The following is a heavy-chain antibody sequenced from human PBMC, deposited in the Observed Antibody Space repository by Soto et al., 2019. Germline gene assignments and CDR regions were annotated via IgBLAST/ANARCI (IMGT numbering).Heavy chain of an antibody. Sequence: QVQLQQWGAGLLKPSETLSLTCAVYGGSFSGYYWSWIRQPPGKGLEWIGEINHSGSTNYNPSLKGRVSKSVETSRNQFSLKLSSVTPADTAVYYCARAKRVYYYGSGNHNWFDPWGQGTLVTVSS. V-gene: IGHV4-34*01. CDR3: ARAKRVYYYGSGNHNWFDP. D-gene: IGHD3-10*01. CDR1: GGSFSGYY. J-gene: IGHJ5*02. CDR2: INHSGST.